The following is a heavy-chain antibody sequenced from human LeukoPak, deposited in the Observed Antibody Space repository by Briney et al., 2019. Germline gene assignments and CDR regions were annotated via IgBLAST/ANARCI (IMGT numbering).Heavy chain of an antibody. Sequence: PSETLSLTCAVSGGSISSNNWWSWVRQAPGKGLEWVSVVSDSGSITYYADSVKGRFTISRDNSKNTLFLQMNSLRAEDTAVYYCAKDARRTSGWYFFDYWGQGTLVTVSS. J-gene: IGHJ4*02. CDR1: GGSISSNN. V-gene: IGHV3-23*01. D-gene: IGHD6-19*01. CDR2: VSDSGSIT. CDR3: AKDARRTSGWYFFDY.